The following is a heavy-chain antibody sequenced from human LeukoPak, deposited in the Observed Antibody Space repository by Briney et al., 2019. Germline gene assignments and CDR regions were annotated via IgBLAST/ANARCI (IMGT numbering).Heavy chain of an antibody. Sequence: GGSLRRSCAASGFTFSNYGMHWVRQAPGKGLEWVAFIRYDGSNKYYADSVKGRFTISRDNSKNTLYLQMNSLRAEDTAVYYCAKRSGVVVIEQIDYWGQGTLVTVSS. CDR3: AKRSGVVVIEQIDY. V-gene: IGHV3-30*02. D-gene: IGHD3-22*01. CDR1: GFTFSNYG. CDR2: IRYDGSNK. J-gene: IGHJ4*02.